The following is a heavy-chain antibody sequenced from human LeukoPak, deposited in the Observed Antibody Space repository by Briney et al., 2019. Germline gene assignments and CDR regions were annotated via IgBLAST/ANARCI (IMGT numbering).Heavy chain of an antibody. CDR2: ISAYNGNT. D-gene: IGHD3-3*01. V-gene: IGHV1-18*01. Sequence: ASVKVSCKASGYTFTSYGISWVRQAPGQGLEWMGWISAYNGNTNYAQKLQGRVTMTTDTSTSTAYMELRSLRSDDTAVYHCARDRGITIFGVVIDAFDIWGQGTLVTVSS. CDR1: GYTFTSYG. CDR3: ARDRGITIFGVVIDAFDI. J-gene: IGHJ4*02.